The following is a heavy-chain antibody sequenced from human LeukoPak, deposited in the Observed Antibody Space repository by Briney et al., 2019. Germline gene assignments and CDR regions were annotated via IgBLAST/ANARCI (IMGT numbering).Heavy chain of an antibody. D-gene: IGHD1-1*01. Sequence: SETLSLTCTVSGGSISSGSYYWSWIRQPAGKGLEWIGRIYTGGSTNYNPSLKSRVTISVDTSKNQFSLKLSSVTAADTAVYYCARDKRYLYYYYMDVWGKGTTVTVSS. CDR1: GGSISSGSYY. CDR2: IYTGGST. J-gene: IGHJ6*03. V-gene: IGHV4-61*02. CDR3: ARDKRYLYYYYMDV.